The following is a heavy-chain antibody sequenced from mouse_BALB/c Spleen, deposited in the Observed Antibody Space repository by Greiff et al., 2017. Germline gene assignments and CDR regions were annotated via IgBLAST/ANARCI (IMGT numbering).Heavy chain of an antibody. D-gene: IGHD1-1*01. V-gene: IGHV1S126*01. CDR2: IDPSDSET. Sequence: QVQLKESGPQLVRPGASVKISCKASGYSFTSYWMHWVKQRPGQGLEWIGMIDPSDSETRLNQKFKDKATLTVDKSSSTAYMQLSSPTSEDSAVYYCASLYGSSYNYFDYWGQGTTLTVSS. CDR3: ASLYGSSYNYFDY. J-gene: IGHJ2*01. CDR1: GYSFTSYW.